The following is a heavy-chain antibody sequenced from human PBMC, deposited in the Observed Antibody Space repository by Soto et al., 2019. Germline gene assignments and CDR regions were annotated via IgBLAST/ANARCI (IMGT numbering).Heavy chain of an antibody. J-gene: IGHJ4*02. CDR2: VNPGGIT. CDR1: GGSLTVYY. CDR3: GRVVIKKDIQSIDS. V-gene: IGHV4-34*01. Sequence: PSETLSLTCAVYGGSLTVYYWTWIRQPPGQGLEWIGEVNPGGITNHSPSSKSPITLSLATSKKHVSLKKASVTAADTYVYYSGRVVIKKDIQSIDSWGPGTLVTVSS.